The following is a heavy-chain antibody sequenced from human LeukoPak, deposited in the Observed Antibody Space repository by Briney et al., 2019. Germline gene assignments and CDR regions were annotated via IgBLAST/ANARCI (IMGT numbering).Heavy chain of an antibody. V-gene: IGHV3-33*01. CDR3: ARGGSGFFVTEFDH. D-gene: IGHD3-22*01. CDR2: IWYDGGTK. Sequence: GGSLRLSCAASGFTFSINAMHWVRLPPGKGLEWVAVIWYDGGTKYYADSVEGRFTISRDNSRSTSFLQMNSLRAEDTAIYYCARGGSGFFVTEFDHWGQGALVAVSS. CDR1: GFTFSINA. J-gene: IGHJ4*02.